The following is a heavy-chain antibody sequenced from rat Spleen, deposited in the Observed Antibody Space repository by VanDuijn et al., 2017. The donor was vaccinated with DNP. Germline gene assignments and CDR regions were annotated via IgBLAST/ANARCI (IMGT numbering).Heavy chain of an antibody. D-gene: IGHD5-1*01. J-gene: IGHJ2*01. V-gene: IGHV5-7*01. Sequence: EVQLVESGGGLVQPGRSMKLSCAASGFTFSHYDMVWVRQAPKEGLEWVATITYDGVNTYYPASVEGRFTISRDNAKSRLYLQMNSLKSEDTATYYCAGQGANLPFDYWGQGVMVTVSS. CDR1: GFTFSHYD. CDR3: AGQGANLPFDY. CDR2: ITYDGVNT.